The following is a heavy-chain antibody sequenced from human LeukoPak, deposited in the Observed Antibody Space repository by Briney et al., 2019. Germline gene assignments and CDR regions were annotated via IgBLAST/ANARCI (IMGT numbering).Heavy chain of an antibody. V-gene: IGHV3-53*01. J-gene: IGHJ4*02. CDR2: IFAAGTT. Sequence: PGGSLRLSCAASGFTVSTNYMSWVRQAPGKGLEWVSVIFAAGTTYYADSVKGRFTIFRDNSKNILYLQMNSLRAEDAAVYYCAKAPVTSCRGAFCYPFDYWGQGTLVTVSS. CDR1: GFTVSTNY. CDR3: AKAPVTSCRGAFCYPFDY. D-gene: IGHD2-15*01.